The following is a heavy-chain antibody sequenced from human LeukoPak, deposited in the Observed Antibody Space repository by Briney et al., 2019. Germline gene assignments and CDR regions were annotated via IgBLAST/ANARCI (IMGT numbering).Heavy chain of an antibody. CDR2: ISSSSGST. CDR1: GITFSSYA. D-gene: IGHD3-16*01. Sequence: PGGSLRLSCAASGITFSSYAINWVRQAPGKGLEWVSYISSSSGSTYYADSVKGRFTISRDNAKNSLYLQMNSLRAEDTAVYYCHCELVLRLRLQEDVWGKGTTVTVSS. V-gene: IGHV3-48*01. CDR3: HCELVLRLRLQEDV. J-gene: IGHJ6*04.